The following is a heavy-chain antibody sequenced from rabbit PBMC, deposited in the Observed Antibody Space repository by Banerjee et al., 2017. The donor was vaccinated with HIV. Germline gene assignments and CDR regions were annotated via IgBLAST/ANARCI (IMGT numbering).Heavy chain of an antibody. CDR2: IHAGSGGG. V-gene: IGHV1S45*01. D-gene: IGHD4-1*01. J-gene: IGHJ4*01. CDR1: SFSGSYW. Sequence: SFSGSYWTCWVRQAPGKGLELIACIHAGSGGGYYASWAKGRFTISKTSSTTVTLQMTSLTAADTATYFCARYNSGYISLWGPGTLVTVS. CDR3: ARYNSGYISL.